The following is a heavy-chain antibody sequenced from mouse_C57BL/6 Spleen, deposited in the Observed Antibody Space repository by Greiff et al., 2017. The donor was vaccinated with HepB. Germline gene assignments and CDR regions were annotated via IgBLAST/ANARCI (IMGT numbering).Heavy chain of an antibody. D-gene: IGHD2-4*01. CDR1: GYTFTDYY. CDR3: ASFDDYDGAY. J-gene: IGHJ3*01. CDR2: IYPGSGNT. V-gene: IGHV1-76*01. Sequence: QVHVKQSGAELVRPGASVKLSCKASGYTFTDYYINWVKQRPGQGLEWIARIYPGSGNTYYNEKFKGKATLTAEKSSSTAYMQLSSLTSEDSAVYVCASFDDYDGAYWGQGTLVTVSA.